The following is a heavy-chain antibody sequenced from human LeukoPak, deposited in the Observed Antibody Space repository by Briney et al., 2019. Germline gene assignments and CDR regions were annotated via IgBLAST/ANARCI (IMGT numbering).Heavy chain of an antibody. CDR3: AKDRGYSGYDETFDY. V-gene: IGHV3-9*03. Sequence: GGSLRLSCAASGFTFDDYAMHWVRQAPGKGLEWVSGISWNSGSIGYADSVKGRFTISRDNAKNSLYLQMNSLRAEDMALYYCAKDRGYSGYDETFDYWGQGTLVTVSS. D-gene: IGHD5-12*01. CDR1: GFTFDDYA. CDR2: ISWNSGSI. J-gene: IGHJ4*02.